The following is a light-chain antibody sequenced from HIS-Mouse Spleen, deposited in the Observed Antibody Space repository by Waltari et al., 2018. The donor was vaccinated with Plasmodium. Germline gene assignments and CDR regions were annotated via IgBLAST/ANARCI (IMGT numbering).Light chain of an antibody. CDR3: QQYNSYSWT. V-gene: IGKV1-5*03. J-gene: IGKJ1*01. CDR2: KAS. Sequence: DIQMTQSPSTLSASVGDRVPLTCRASQSISSRLAWYPPKPGKAPKLLIYKASSLESGVPSRFSGSGSGTEFTLTISSLQPDDFATYYCQQYNSYSWTFGQGTKVEIK. CDR1: QSISSR.